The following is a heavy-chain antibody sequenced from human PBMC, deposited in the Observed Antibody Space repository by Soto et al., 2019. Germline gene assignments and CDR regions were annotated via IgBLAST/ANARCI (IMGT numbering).Heavy chain of an antibody. V-gene: IGHV4-31*03. Sequence: PSETLSLTCTVSGGSISSGGYYWSWIRQHPWKGLEWIGYIYYSGSTYYNPSLKSRVTISVDTSKNQFSLELSSVTAADTAVYYCATQKAHYYDSSGYLPDYWGQGXLVTVYS. D-gene: IGHD3-22*01. CDR3: ATQKAHYYDSSGYLPDY. CDR1: GGSISSGGYY. CDR2: IYYSGST. J-gene: IGHJ4*02.